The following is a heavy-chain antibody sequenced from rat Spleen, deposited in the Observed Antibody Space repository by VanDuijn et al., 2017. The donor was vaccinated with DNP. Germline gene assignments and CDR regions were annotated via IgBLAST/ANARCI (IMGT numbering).Heavy chain of an antibody. D-gene: IGHD1-11*01. Sequence: EVQLVESGGGLVQPGRSLKVSCAASGFTFSNYGMAWVRQAPTKGLEWVATITNSGGSTYYRDSVKGRFTISRDNAKNTLYLQMDSLRSEDTATYYCTTFEGRNAWGQGTSVTVSS. V-gene: IGHV5S13*01. CDR2: ITNSGGST. CDR3: TTFEGRNA. J-gene: IGHJ4*01. CDR1: GFTFSNYG.